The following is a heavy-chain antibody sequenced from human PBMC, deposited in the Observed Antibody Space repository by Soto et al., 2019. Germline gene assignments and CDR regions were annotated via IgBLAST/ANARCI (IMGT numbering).Heavy chain of an antibody. D-gene: IGHD5-12*01. CDR2: INPSGGST. CDR3: AREVGYRGLELDY. J-gene: IGHJ4*02. Sequence: QVQLVQSGAEVKKPGASVKVSCKASGYTFTSYYMHWVRQAPGQGLEWMGIINPSGGSTSYAQKVQGSVTMARDTSTSTVYMDLLSMRSEDTDVYYCAREVGYRGLELDYWGQGTLVTVSS. V-gene: IGHV1-46*01. CDR1: GYTFTSYY.